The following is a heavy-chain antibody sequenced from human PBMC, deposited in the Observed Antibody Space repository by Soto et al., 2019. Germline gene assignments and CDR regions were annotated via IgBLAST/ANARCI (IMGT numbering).Heavy chain of an antibody. J-gene: IGHJ6*02. D-gene: IGHD4-17*01. CDR3: ARGGDYGDYGHYYYGMDV. CDR2: IWYDGSNK. V-gene: IGHV3-33*01. Sequence: GGSLRLSCAASGFTFSSYGMHWVRQAPGKGLEWVAVIWYDGSNKYYADSVKGRFTISRDNSKNTLYLQMNSLRAEDTAVYYCARGGDYGDYGHYYYGMDVWGQGTTVTVSS. CDR1: GFTFSSYG.